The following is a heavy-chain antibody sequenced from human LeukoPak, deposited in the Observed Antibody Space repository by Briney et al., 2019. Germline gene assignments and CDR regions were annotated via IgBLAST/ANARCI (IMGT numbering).Heavy chain of an antibody. V-gene: IGHV4-34*01. CDR1: GGSFSGYY. CDR3: ARGVATADYDSSGYVHAVPYYFDY. J-gene: IGHJ4*02. Sequence: PSETLSLTCAVYGGSFSGYYWSWIRQPPVKGLEWIGEINHSGSTNYNPSLKSRVTISVDTSKNQFSLKLSSVTAADTAVYYCARGVATADYDSSGYVHAVPYYFDYWGQGTLVTVSS. D-gene: IGHD3-22*01. CDR2: INHSGST.